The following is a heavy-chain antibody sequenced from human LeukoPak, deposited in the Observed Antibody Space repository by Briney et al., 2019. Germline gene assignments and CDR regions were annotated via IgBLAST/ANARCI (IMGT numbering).Heavy chain of an antibody. CDR3: ARPQYCGSNCYHAFEI. D-gene: IGHD2-21*01. J-gene: IGHJ3*02. CDR1: GGSISGYY. Sequence: PSETLSLTCTVSGGSISGYYWSWIRQPPGKGLEWIGYFSYSGGPNYNPSLKSRVTISVDTSKNQFSLKLSSVTAADTAVYYCARPQYCGSNCYHAFEIWGQGTLVTVSS. V-gene: IGHV4-59*08. CDR2: FSYSGGP.